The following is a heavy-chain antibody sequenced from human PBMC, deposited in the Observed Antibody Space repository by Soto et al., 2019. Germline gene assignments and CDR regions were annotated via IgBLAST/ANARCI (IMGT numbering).Heavy chain of an antibody. CDR2: SRRSSTLL. CDR1: GFTFSDYS. J-gene: IGHJ4*02. D-gene: IGHD3-22*01. CDR3: AREYYYESNGWLRPFDY. V-gene: IGHV3-21*06. Sequence: LRLSCAASGFTFSDYSMNWVRQAPGEGLEWVSSSRRSSTLLYYADSVKGRFTISRDTAKNSLYLQMNSLRAEDTAVYYCAREYYYESNGWLRPFDYWGQGTLVTVSS.